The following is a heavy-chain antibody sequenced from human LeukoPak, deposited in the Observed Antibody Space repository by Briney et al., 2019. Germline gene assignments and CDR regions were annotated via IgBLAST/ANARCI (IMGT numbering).Heavy chain of an antibody. CDR3: ARMYSTYWYYFDY. CDR1: GGSVNDNNYY. V-gene: IGHV4-61*01. Sequence: KSSETLSLTCTVSGGSVNDNNYYWSWTRQPPGKALEWIGYIYYSGSTSYSPSLKSRVTISVDTSKNQFSLKMYSVTAADTAVYYCARMYSTYWYYFDYWGQGIQVTVSS. J-gene: IGHJ4*02. D-gene: IGHD1-26*01. CDR2: IYYSGST.